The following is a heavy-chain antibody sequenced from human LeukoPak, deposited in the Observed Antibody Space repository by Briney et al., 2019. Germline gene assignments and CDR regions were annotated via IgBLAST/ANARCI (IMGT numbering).Heavy chain of an antibody. CDR3: ARGLRDYRLRITTAREVSDY. V-gene: IGHV1-2*02. CDR1: GYTSTGYY. CDR2: INPNSGGT. J-gene: IGHJ4*02. Sequence: ASVKVSCKASGYTSTGYYMHWVRQAPRQGLEWMGWINPNSGGTNYAQKFQGRVTMTRDTSISTAYMELSRLRSDDTAVYYCARGLRDYRLRITTAREVSDYWGQGTLVTVSS. D-gene: IGHD1-14*01.